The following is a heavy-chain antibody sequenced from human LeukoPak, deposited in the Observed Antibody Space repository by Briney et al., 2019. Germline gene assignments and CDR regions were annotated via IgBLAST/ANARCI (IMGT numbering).Heavy chain of an antibody. CDR2: INPNSGGT. V-gene: IGHV1-2*02. CDR1: GYTFTGYY. J-gene: IGHJ4*02. Sequence: GASVKVSCKASGYTFTGYYMHWVRQAPGQGLEWMGWINPNSGGTNYAQKFQGRVNMTRDTSISTAYMELSGLRSDDTAVYYCARAFYSSGYLNWGQGTLVTVSS. CDR3: ARAFYSSGYLN. D-gene: IGHD3-22*01.